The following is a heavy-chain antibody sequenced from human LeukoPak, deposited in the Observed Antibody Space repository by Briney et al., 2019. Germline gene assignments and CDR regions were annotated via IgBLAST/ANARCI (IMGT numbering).Heavy chain of an antibody. J-gene: IGHJ4*02. CDR2: ISGSGGST. D-gene: IGHD6-13*01. CDR1: GFTFSSYS. V-gene: IGHV3-23*01. Sequence: GGSLRLSCAASGFTFSSYSMNWVRQAPGKGLEWVSAISGSGGSTYYADSVKGRFTISRDNSKNTLYLQMNSLRAEDTAVYYCAKSSTAQQLVPFFYWGQGTLVTVSS. CDR3: AKSSTAQQLVPFFY.